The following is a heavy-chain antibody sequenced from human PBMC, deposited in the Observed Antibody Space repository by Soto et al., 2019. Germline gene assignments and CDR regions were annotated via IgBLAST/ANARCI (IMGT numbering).Heavy chain of an antibody. CDR1: GGSFTSNNW. J-gene: IGHJ4*02. V-gene: IGHV4-4*02. D-gene: IGHD1-7*01. Sequence: LSLTCAVSGGSFTSNNWWTWVRQPPGQGLEWIGEIYRTGSTNYNPSLKSRVTISLDKSENQFPLKVTSLTAADTAVYYCASRDPGTSVDYWGQGTLVTVSS. CDR3: ASRDPGTSVDY. CDR2: IYRTGST.